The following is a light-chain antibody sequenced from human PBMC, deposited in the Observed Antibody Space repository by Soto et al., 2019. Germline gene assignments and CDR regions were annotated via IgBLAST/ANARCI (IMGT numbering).Light chain of an antibody. V-gene: IGLV2-14*01. CDR1: SSDVGGYNY. CDR3: SSYTSSSTLAVV. J-gene: IGLJ2*01. CDR2: EVS. Sequence: QSALTQPASVSGSPGQSITISCTGTSSDVGGYNYVYWYQQHPGKAPKLMIYEVSNRPSGVSNRFSGSKSGNTASLTISGLQAEDEADYYCSSYTSSSTLAVVFGGGTQLTVL.